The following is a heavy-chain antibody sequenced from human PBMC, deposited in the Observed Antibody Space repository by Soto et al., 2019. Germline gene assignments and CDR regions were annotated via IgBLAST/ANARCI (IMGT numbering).Heavy chain of an antibody. J-gene: IGHJ6*02. Sequence: SETLSLTCAVSGGSISSSNCWSWVRQPPGKGLEWIGEIYHSGSTNYNPPLKSRVTISVDKSKNQFSLKLSSVTAADTAVYYCARVEGRFYYGMDVWGQGTTVTVSS. V-gene: IGHV4-4*02. CDR1: GGSISSSNC. CDR2: IYHSGST. CDR3: ARVEGRFYYGMDV.